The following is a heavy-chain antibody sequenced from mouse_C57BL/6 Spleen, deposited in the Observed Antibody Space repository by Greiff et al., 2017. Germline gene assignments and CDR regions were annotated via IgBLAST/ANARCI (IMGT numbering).Heavy chain of an antibody. Sequence: VQLQQSGAELARPGASVKLSCKASGYTFTSYGISWVKQRTGQGLEWIGEIYPRSGNTYYNEKFKGKATLTADKSSSTAYMELRSLTSKESAVDFYARHSNYERGAMDYWGQGTSVTVSS. CDR1: GYTFTSYG. J-gene: IGHJ4*01. D-gene: IGHD2-5*01. CDR3: ARHSNYERGAMDY. V-gene: IGHV1-81*01. CDR2: IYPRSGNT.